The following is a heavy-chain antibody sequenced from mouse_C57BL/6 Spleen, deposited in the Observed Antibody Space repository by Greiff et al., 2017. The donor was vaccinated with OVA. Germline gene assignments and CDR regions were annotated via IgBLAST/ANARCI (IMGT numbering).Heavy chain of an antibody. D-gene: IGHD1-1*01. J-gene: IGHJ1*03. Sequence: QVTLKESGPGILQSSQTLSLTCSFSGFSLSTSGMGVSWIRQPSGKGLEWLAHIYWADDKRYNPSLKSRLTLSKDTSSNQVFLKITSVDTADTATYYGARNPLSTTVVAEYFDVWGTGTTVTVSS. CDR3: ARNPLSTTVVAEYFDV. CDR1: GFSLSTSGMG. V-gene: IGHV8-12*01. CDR2: IYWADDK.